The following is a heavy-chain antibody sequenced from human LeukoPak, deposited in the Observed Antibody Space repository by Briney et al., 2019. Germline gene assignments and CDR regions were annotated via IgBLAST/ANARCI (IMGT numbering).Heavy chain of an antibody. V-gene: IGHV4-59*01. J-gene: IGHJ6*02. CDR3: ARNDHSPHYHYAMGV. CDR1: GVSISSSS. D-gene: IGHD3-16*01. Sequence: PSETLSLTCTVSGVSISSSSWSWVRQDPGKRLEWIGFIWYSGDTDYNPSLRSRVTISVDTSKNQFSLKLNSVTAADTAVYYCARNDHSPHYHYAMGVWGQGITVTVSS. CDR2: IWYSGDT.